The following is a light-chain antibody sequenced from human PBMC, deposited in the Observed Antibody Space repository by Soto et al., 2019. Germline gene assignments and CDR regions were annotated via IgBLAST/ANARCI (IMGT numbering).Light chain of an antibody. J-gene: IGKJ1*01. CDR3: QQYNSYSPWT. CDR1: QSITSN. Sequence: EIVLTQSPATLSLSPGERATLSCRASQSITSNYLAWYQQKPGQAPRLLIYGASTRATGIPARFSGSGSGTEFTLTISSLQPDDFATYYCQQYNSYSPWTFGQGTKVDNK. V-gene: IGKV3-15*01. CDR2: GAS.